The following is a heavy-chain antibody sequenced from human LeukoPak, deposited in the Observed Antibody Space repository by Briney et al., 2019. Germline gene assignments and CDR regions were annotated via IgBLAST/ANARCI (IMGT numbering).Heavy chain of an antibody. D-gene: IGHD3-10*01. J-gene: IGHJ4*01. CDR2: ISAYNGNT. Sequence: ASVKVSCKASGYTFTSYGISWVRQAPGQGLEWMGWISAYNGNTNYAQKLQGRVTMTTDTSTSTAYMELRSLRSDDTAVYYCARDASSGSTIPELDYWXXXTLVTVSS. V-gene: IGHV1-18*01. CDR3: ARDASSGSTIPELDY. CDR1: GYTFTSYG.